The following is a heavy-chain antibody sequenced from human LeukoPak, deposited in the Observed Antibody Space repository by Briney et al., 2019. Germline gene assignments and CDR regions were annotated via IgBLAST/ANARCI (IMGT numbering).Heavy chain of an antibody. V-gene: IGHV4-39*01. D-gene: IGHD6-19*01. CDR3: AGGSSGWSYYFDY. CDR2: IYYSGST. CDR1: GVSISSSSYY. Sequence: SETLSLTCTVSGVSISSSSYYWGWIRPPPGKGREWIGSIYYSGSTYYNPSLKSRVTISVDTSKNQFSLKLSSVTAADTAVYYCAGGSSGWSYYFDYWGQGTLVTVSS. J-gene: IGHJ4*02.